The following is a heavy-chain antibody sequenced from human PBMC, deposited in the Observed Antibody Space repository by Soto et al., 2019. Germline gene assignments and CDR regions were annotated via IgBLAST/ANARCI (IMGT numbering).Heavy chain of an antibody. D-gene: IGHD6-13*01. V-gene: IGHV4-39*01. Sequence: QLQLQESGPGLVKPSETLSLTCTVSGGSISSSSYYWGWIRQPPGKGLEWIGSIYYSGSTYYNPSLKSRVTISVDTSKNQFSLKLSSVTAADTAVYYCARLQQLAWGLHDYWGQGTLVTVSS. CDR1: GGSISSSSYY. CDR2: IYYSGST. CDR3: ARLQQLAWGLHDY. J-gene: IGHJ4*02.